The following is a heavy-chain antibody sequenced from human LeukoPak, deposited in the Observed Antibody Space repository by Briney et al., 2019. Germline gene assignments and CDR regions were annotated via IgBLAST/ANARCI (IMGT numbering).Heavy chain of an antibody. CDR1: GGSFSGYY. D-gene: IGHD4-23*01. CDR3: ARGGYGGMYYYYYTDV. J-gene: IGHJ6*03. V-gene: IGHV4-34*01. Sequence: SETLSLTCAVYGGSFSGYYWSWIRQPPGKGLEWIGEINHSGSTNYNPSLKSRVTISVDTSKNQFSLKLSSVTAADTAVYYCARGGYGGMYYYYYTDVWGKGTTVTVSS. CDR2: INHSGST.